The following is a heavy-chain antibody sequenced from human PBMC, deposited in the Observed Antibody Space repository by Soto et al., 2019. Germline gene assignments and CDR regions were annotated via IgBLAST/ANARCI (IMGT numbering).Heavy chain of an antibody. D-gene: IGHD1-26*01. CDR3: AGIYSGSPGGTLRY. J-gene: IGHJ4*02. CDR2: IYYSGST. CDR1: GGSISSGGYY. Sequence: QVQLQESGPGLVKPSQTLSLTCTVSGGSISSGGYYWSWIRQHPGKGLEWIGYIYYSGSTYYNPSLEGRVTLSVNTSKHQFSLKLSSVTAAATAVYYCAGIYSGSPGGTLRYWGQGTLVTVSS. V-gene: IGHV4-31*03.